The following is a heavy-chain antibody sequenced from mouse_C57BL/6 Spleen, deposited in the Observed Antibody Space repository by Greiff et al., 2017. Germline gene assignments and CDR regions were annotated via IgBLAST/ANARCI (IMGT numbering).Heavy chain of an antibody. CDR2: IHPNSGST. CDR1: GYTFTSYW. J-gene: IGHJ2*01. CDR3: ARRKVYYDYDAYFDY. Sequence: QVQLQQPGAELVKPGASVKLSCKASGYTFTSYWMHWVKQRPGQGLEWIGMIHPNSGSTNYNEKFKSKATLTVDKSSSTAYMQLSSLTSEDSAVYYCARRKVYYDYDAYFDYWGQGTTLTVSS. V-gene: IGHV1-64*01. D-gene: IGHD2-4*01.